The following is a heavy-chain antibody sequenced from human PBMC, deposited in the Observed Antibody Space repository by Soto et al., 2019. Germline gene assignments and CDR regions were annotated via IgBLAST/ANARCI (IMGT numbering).Heavy chain of an antibody. J-gene: IGHJ1*01. V-gene: IGHV1-69*02. CDR1: GGTFSSYT. CDR3: AADWASVY. CDR2: IIPILGIA. Sequence: SVKVSCKASGGTFSSYTISWVRQAPGQGLEWMGRIIPILGIANYAQKFQGRVTITADKSTSTTYMELSSLRSEDTAMYYCAADWASVYWGQRTLVTVSS. D-gene: IGHD2-21*01.